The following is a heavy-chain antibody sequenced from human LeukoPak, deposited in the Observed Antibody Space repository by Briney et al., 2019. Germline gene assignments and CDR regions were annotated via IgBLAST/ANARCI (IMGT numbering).Heavy chain of an antibody. V-gene: IGHV3-33*01. CDR1: GFTFSSYG. CDR2: IWYDGSNK. Sequence: PGRSLRLSCAASGFTFSSYGMHWVRQAPGKGLEWVAVIWYDGSNKYYADSVKGRFTISRDNSKNTLYLQMNSLRAEDTAVYYCARAPAGFLEWLPWYYFDYWGQGTLVTVSS. J-gene: IGHJ4*02. D-gene: IGHD3-3*01. CDR3: ARAPAGFLEWLPWYYFDY.